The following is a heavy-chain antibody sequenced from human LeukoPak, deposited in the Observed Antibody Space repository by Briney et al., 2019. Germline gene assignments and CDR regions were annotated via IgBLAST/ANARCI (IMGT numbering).Heavy chain of an antibody. CDR3: ARGDTSGWRTPNDDY. Sequence: ASVKVSCKASGYTFTSYGISWVRQAPGQGLEWMGWISAYNDNTNYAQKLQDRVTMTADTSTSTAYMELRSLRSDDTAVYYCARGDTSGWRTPNDDYWGQGTLVAVSS. V-gene: IGHV1-18*01. J-gene: IGHJ4*02. D-gene: IGHD6-19*01. CDR2: ISAYNDNT. CDR1: GYTFTSYG.